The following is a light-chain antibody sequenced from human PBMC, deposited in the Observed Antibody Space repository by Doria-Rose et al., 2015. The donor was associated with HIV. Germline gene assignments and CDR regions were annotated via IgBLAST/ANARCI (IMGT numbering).Light chain of an antibody. Sequence: IRVTQSPSSFSASTGDRVTITCRASQGISSYLAWYQQKPGKAPNLPIYAASTLQSGVPSRFGGSGSGTDFTLTISCLQSEDFATYYCQQYYSYPRAFGQGTRLEIK. CDR2: AAS. V-gene: IGKV1-8*01. CDR3: QQYYSYPRA. CDR1: QGISSY. J-gene: IGKJ5*01.